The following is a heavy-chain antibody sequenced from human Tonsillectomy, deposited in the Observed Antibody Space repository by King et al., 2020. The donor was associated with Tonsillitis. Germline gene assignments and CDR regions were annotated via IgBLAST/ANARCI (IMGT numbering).Heavy chain of an antibody. J-gene: IGHJ4*02. Sequence: VQLVESGGGLVQPGGSLRLSCAASGFTFSNYAMSWVRQAPGKGLEWVSAISGSGGSTYYADSVKGRFTISRDNSKNTLYLEMNSLRAEDTAVYYCAKAHLRYFDRPPIDYWGQGTLVSVSS. CDR1: GFTFSNYA. CDR2: ISGSGGST. CDR3: AKAHLRYFDRPPIDY. D-gene: IGHD3-9*01. V-gene: IGHV3-23*04.